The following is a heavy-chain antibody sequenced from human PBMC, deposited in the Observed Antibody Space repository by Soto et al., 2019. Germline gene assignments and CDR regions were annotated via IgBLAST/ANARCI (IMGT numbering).Heavy chain of an antibody. CDR2: IYYSGST. CDR1: GGSNRRCGYS. V-gene: IGHV4-31*11. J-gene: IGHJ4*02. Sequence: TQSLTYALPGGSNRRCGYSPYPYHKKPGKGLEWIGYIYYSGSTYYNPSLKSRVTISVDTSKNQFSLKLSSVTAADTAVYYCARDYYGSGSYYYFDYWGQGTLVTVSS. D-gene: IGHD3-10*01. CDR3: ARDYYGSGSYYYFDY.